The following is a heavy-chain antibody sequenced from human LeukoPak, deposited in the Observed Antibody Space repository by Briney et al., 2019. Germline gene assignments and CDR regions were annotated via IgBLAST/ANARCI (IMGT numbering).Heavy chain of an antibody. CDR1: GFTFSNYG. V-gene: IGHV3-30*02. CDR2: IWSDGTNR. J-gene: IGHJ4*02. CDR3: VPAFKREAPPPGFDF. Sequence: GGSLRLSCAASGFTFSNYGMYWVRQAPGKGLEWVAVIWSDGTNRLHADSVKGRFTISRDNSKNTLYLQMNSLTPEDTAVYHCVPAFKREAPPPGFDFWGQGTLVTVSS. D-gene: IGHD1-14*01.